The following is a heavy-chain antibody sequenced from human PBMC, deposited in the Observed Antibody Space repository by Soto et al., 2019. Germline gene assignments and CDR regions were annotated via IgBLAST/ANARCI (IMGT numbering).Heavy chain of an antibody. Sequence: PXESLTISCKGSGYSFTSYWIGLVRQMPGKGLEWMGIIYPGDSDTRYSPSFQGQVTISADKSISTAYLQWSSLKASDTAMYYCARQVYHTGYYYYYYGMDVWGQGTTVTVSS. CDR3: ARQVYHTGYYYYYYGMDV. CDR1: GYSFTSYW. J-gene: IGHJ6*02. CDR2: IYPGDSDT. V-gene: IGHV5-51*01. D-gene: IGHD3-16*02.